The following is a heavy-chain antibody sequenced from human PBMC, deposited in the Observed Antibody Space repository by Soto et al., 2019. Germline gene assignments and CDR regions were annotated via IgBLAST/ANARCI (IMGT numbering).Heavy chain of an antibody. CDR3: ARDLSWGSKWYYHMDV. V-gene: IGHV3-48*02. D-gene: IGHD3-16*01. J-gene: IGHJ6*03. Sequence: EVQLVESGGGLVQPGGSLRLSCAASGFTISGNAMNWVRQAPGRWLEWVSYISSSSTNIHYADSVRGRFTISRDNAKNSLYLQMNSLRDEDTAVYRCARDLSWGSKWYYHMDVWGKGTTVTVSS. CDR1: GFTISGNA. CDR2: ISSSSTNI.